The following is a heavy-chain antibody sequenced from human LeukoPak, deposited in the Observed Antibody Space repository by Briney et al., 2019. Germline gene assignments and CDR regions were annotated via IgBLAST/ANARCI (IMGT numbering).Heavy chain of an antibody. V-gene: IGHV6-1*01. CDR1: GDSVSSNSAA. Sequence: SQTLSLTCAISGDSVSSNSAAWNWIRQSPSRGLEWLGRTYYRSKWYNDYAVSVKSRITINPDTSKNQFSLKLSSVTAADTAVYYCARDRQGSSWSTYGMDVWGQGTTVTVSS. J-gene: IGHJ6*02. CDR3: ARDRQGSSWSTYGMDV. CDR2: TYYRSKWYN. D-gene: IGHD6-13*01.